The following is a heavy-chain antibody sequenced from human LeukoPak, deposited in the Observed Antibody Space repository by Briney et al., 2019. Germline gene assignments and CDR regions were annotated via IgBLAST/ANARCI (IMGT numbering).Heavy chain of an antibody. CDR3: ARGSSSNSWYFDY. CDR1: GDSVSSKSAA. D-gene: IGHD6-13*01. J-gene: IGHJ4*02. V-gene: IGHV6-1*01. CDR2: TYYRSKWYN. Sequence: TLSLTCVISGDSVSSKSAAWNWVRQSPSRGLEWLGRTYYRSKWYNDYALSVKSRILINPDTSKNQFSLQLNSVTPEDTAVYYCARGSSSNSWYFDYWGQGTLVTVSS.